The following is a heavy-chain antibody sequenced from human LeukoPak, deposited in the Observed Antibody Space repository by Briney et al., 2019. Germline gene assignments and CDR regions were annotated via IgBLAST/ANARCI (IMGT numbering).Heavy chain of an antibody. CDR2: INHSGST. Sequence: PSETLSPTCAVYGGSFSGYYWSWIRQPPGKGLEWIGEINHSGSTNYNPSLKSRVTISVDTSKKQFSLKLSSVTAADTAVYYCVTYYFDSSGPKKNYWGQGTLVIVSS. V-gene: IGHV4-34*01. J-gene: IGHJ4*02. CDR3: VTYYFDSSGPKKNY. CDR1: GGSFSGYY. D-gene: IGHD3-22*01.